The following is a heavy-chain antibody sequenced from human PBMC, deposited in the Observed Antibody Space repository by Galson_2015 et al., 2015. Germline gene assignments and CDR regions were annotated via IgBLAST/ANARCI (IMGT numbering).Heavy chain of an antibody. V-gene: IGHV3-30*03. J-gene: IGHJ5*02. Sequence: SLRLSCAASGFTFSHYCMHWVRQAPGKGLEWVALISYDGSSTNYADSVKGRFTISRDNAKNTLYLQMNSLRAEDTAVYYCTRVAYCGGDRLSWGQGILVTVSS. CDR2: ISYDGSST. CDR3: TRVAYCGGDRLS. CDR1: GFTFSHYC. D-gene: IGHD2-21*02.